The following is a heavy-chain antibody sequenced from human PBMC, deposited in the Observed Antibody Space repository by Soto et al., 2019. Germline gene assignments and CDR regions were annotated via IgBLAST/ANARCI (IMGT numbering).Heavy chain of an antibody. D-gene: IGHD4-17*01. CDR2: ISSSSSTI. V-gene: IGHV3-48*01. Sequence: EVQLVESGGGLVQPGGSLRLSCAASGFTFSSYSMNWVRQAPGKGLEWDSYISSSSSTIYYADSVKGRFTISRDNAKNSLYLQMKSLRAEETAVYYCARDLNYGLFDDGGQGTLVTVSS. CDR3: ARDLNYGLFDD. CDR1: GFTFSSYS. J-gene: IGHJ4*02.